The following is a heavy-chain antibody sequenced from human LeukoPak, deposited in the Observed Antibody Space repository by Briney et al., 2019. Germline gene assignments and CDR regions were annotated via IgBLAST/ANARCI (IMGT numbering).Heavy chain of an antibody. CDR3: AREGMEWLVTDH. D-gene: IGHD6-19*01. Sequence: GGSLRLSCVASGFTFSTYWMSWVRQAPGKGLEWVANIKKDGSEKYYVESVKGRFTISRDNAKNSLYLQMNSLRAEDTAVYYCAREGMEWLVTDHWGQGALVTVSS. CDR2: IKKDGSEK. V-gene: IGHV3-7*05. J-gene: IGHJ4*02. CDR1: GFTFSTYW.